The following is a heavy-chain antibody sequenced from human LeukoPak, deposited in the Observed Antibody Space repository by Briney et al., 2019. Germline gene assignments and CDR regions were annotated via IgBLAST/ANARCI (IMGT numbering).Heavy chain of an antibody. J-gene: IGHJ6*03. D-gene: IGHD2-15*01. CDR2: ISSSGSTI. CDR3: ARGRGRNPSGYYYYMDV. Sequence: GGSLRLSCAASGFTFSSYSMNWVRQAPGKGLEWVSYISSSGSTIYYADSVKGRFTISRDNAKNSLYLQMNSLRAEDTAVYYCARGRGRNPSGYYYYMDVWGKGTTVTISS. CDR1: GFTFSSYS. V-gene: IGHV3-48*04.